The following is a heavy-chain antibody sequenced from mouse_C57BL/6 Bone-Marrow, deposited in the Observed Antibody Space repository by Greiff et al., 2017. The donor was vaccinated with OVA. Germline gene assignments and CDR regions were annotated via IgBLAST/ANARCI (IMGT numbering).Heavy chain of an antibody. J-gene: IGHJ2*01. D-gene: IGHD1-1*01. CDR3: ARNYGSSEEGVYYFDY. CDR1: GYTFTDYY. CDR2: INPNNGGT. V-gene: IGHV1-26*01. Sequence: EVQLQQSGPELVKPGASVKISCKASGYTFTDYYMNWVKQSHGKSLEWIGDINPNNGGTSYNQKFKGKATLTVDKSSSTAYMELRSLTSEDSAVYYYARNYGSSEEGVYYFDYWGQGTTLTVSS.